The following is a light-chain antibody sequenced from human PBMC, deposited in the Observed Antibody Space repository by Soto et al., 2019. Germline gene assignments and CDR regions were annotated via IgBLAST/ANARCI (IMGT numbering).Light chain of an antibody. J-gene: IGLJ1*01. CDR3: SSYTSSSTLEV. CDR2: DVS. CDR1: SSDFGGYNY. V-gene: IGLV2-14*01. Sequence: LTQPASVSGSPGQSITISCTGTSSDFGGYNYVSWYQQHPGKAPKLMIYDVSNRPSGVSNRFSGSKSGNTASLTISGLQAEDEADYYCSSYTSSSTLEVFGTGTKVTVL.